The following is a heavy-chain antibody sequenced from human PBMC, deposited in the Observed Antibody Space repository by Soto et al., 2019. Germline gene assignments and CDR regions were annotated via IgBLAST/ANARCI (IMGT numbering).Heavy chain of an antibody. CDR2: IYYSVST. J-gene: IGHJ4*02. V-gene: IGHV4-31*03. D-gene: IGHD3-22*01. CDR1: GGSISSGGYY. Sequence: QVQLQESGPGLVKPSQTLSLTCTVSGGSISSGGYYWSWIRQHPGKGLEWIGYIYYSVSTYYNPSLKSRVTISVDTSKNQFSLKLSSVTAADTAVYYCARGGDDSSGYYYGLVFDYWGQGTLVTVSS. CDR3: ARGGDDSSGYYYGLVFDY.